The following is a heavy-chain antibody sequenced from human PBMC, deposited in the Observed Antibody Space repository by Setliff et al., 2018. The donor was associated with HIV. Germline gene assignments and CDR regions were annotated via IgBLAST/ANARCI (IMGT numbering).Heavy chain of an antibody. D-gene: IGHD3-10*01. Sequence: ASVKVSCKASGYTFTSYTMHWVRQAPGQGLEWMGWISTGDGDTKYSQELQGRITITRDTSANTAYMELSSLRSDDTAIYFCARGALLAVFDFDHWGHGTLVTVSS. CDR2: ISTGDGDT. CDR1: GYTFTSYT. J-gene: IGHJ4*01. CDR3: ARGALLAVFDFDH. V-gene: IGHV1-3*04.